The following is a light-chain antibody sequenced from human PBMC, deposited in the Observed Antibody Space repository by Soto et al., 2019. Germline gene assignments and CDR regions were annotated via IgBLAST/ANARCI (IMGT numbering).Light chain of an antibody. V-gene: IGKV1-39*01. CDR1: QSVSTY. CDR2: AAS. CDR3: EQSYSTPLT. Sequence: DIQMTQSPTSLSASVGDRVTNTCRASQSVSTYIHWYQHKPGTAPRLLIYAASHLEPGAPSRFSGSGSGTDFTLTISSLQVEDFATYYCEQSYSTPLTFGPG. J-gene: IGKJ3*01.